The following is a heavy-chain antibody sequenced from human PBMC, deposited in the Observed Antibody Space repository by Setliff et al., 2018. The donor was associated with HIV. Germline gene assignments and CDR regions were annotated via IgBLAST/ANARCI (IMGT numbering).Heavy chain of an antibody. CDR3: AREGGSSGYCGYFDY. CDR2: INNDGSTI. V-gene: IGHV3-74*01. J-gene: IGHJ4*02. CDR1: GFTFSNYW. D-gene: IGHD3-22*01. Sequence: PGGSLRLSCAASGFTFSNYWMHWVRQVPGKGLEWVSRINNDGSTIDYADSVKGRFTISRDNSRNTLYLQMNSLRDEDTAVYYCAREGGSSGYCGYFDYWGQGTLVTVSS.